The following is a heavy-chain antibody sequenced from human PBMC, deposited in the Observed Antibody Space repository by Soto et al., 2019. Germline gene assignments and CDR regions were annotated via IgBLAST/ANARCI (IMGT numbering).Heavy chain of an antibody. V-gene: IGHV3-21*01. Sequence: ESGGGLVKPGGSLRLSCAASGFTFSSYSMNWVRQAPGKGLEWVSSISSSSSYIYYADSVKGRFTISRDNAKNSLYLQMNSLRAEDTAVYYCASRTGSGFSIDYWGQGTLVTVSS. CDR3: ASRTGSGFSIDY. J-gene: IGHJ4*02. CDR1: GFTFSSYS. D-gene: IGHD6-19*01. CDR2: ISSSSSYI.